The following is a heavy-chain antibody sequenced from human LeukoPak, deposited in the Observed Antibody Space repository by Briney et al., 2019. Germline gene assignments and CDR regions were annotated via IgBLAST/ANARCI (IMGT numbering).Heavy chain of an antibody. Sequence: PGGSLRLSCAASGSTFSSYEMNWVRQAPGKGLEWVSYISSSGSTIYYADSVKGRFTISRDNAKNSLYLQMNSLRAEDTAVYYCAREVGAIDYWGQGTLVTVSS. CDR1: GSTFSSYE. CDR2: ISSSGSTI. D-gene: IGHD1-26*01. V-gene: IGHV3-48*03. CDR3: AREVGAIDY. J-gene: IGHJ4*02.